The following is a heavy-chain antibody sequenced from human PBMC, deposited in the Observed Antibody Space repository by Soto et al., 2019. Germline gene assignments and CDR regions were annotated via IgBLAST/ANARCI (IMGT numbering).Heavy chain of an antibody. Sequence: EVQLVESGGGLVQPGGSLRLSCVASGLTFNYYWMHWVRQAPGKGLVWVSRIQSDGSSPDYVDSVKGRFTISRDNAKNTLYLQMNNLRAEDTAVYCCARGGDPDYWGQGTLVTVSS. V-gene: IGHV3-74*01. CDR3: ARGGDPDY. CDR2: IQSDGSSP. D-gene: IGHD2-21*02. CDR1: GLTFNYYW. J-gene: IGHJ4*02.